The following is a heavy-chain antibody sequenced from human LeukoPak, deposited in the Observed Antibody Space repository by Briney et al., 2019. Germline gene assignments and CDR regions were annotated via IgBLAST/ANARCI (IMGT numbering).Heavy chain of an antibody. CDR2: ISAYNGNT. J-gene: IGHJ6*03. CDR3: ARDFKTVYRNYDLYYYYMDV. V-gene: IGHV1-18*01. D-gene: IGHD4-11*01. Sequence: ASVKVSCKASGYTFTSYGISWVRQAPGQGLEWMGWISAYNGNTNYAQKLQGRVTMTTDTSTSTAYMELRSLRSDDTAVYYCARDFKTVYRNYDLYYYYMDVWGKGTTVTVSS. CDR1: GYTFTSYG.